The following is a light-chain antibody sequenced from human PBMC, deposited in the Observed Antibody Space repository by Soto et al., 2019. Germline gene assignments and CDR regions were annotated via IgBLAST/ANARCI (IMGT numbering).Light chain of an antibody. Sequence: QSVLTQPASVSGSPGQSITISCTGTSNDVGDYNYVSWYQLHPGKAPKLMISDVSSRPSGVSDRFSGSKFGNTASLTVSGLQAEDEADYYCSSYTSSNSVVFGGGTKLTVL. CDR2: DVS. CDR1: SNDVGDYNY. CDR3: SSYTSSNSVV. V-gene: IGLV2-14*01. J-gene: IGLJ3*02.